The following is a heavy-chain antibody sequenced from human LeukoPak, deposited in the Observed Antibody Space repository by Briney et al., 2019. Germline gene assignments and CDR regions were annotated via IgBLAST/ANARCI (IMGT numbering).Heavy chain of an antibody. CDR3: SREGYCSGGSCHSGAPFQH. V-gene: IGHV1-46*01. Sequence: ASVKVSCKASGYTFTTYYMHWLRQAPGQGLEWMGIINLSGGDTTYSRKFQGRVTMTRDMSTSTVYMELSIRRSPDTAVYYCSREGYCSGGSCHSGAPFQHWGQGTLVTVSS. CDR1: GYTFTTYY. J-gene: IGHJ1*01. CDR2: INLSGGDT. D-gene: IGHD2-15*01.